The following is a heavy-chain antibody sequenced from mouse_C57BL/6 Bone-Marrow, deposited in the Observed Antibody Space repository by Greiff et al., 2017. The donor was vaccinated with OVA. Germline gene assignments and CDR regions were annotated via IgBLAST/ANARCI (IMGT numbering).Heavy chain of an antibody. D-gene: IGHD2-4*01. Sequence: VQLQQPGAELVMPGASVKLSCKASGYTFTSYWMHWVKQRPGQGLEWIGEIDPSDSYTNYNQKFKGKSTLTVDKSSSTAYMQLSSLTSEDSAVYYCALYDYDAWFAYWGQGTLVTGSA. J-gene: IGHJ3*01. V-gene: IGHV1-69*01. CDR1: GYTFTSYW. CDR2: IDPSDSYT. CDR3: ALYDYDAWFAY.